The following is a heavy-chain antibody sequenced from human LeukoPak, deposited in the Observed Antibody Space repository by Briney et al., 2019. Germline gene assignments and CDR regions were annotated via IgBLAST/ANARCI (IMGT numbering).Heavy chain of an antibody. V-gene: IGHV4-34*01. D-gene: IGHD3-3*01. Sequence: SETLSLTCAVYGASFSGYYWSWIRQPPGKGLEWIGEINHSGSTNYNPSLKSRVTISVDTSKNQFSLKLSSVTAADTALYYCVRGDDFWSGYNWFDPWGQGTLVTVSS. CDR2: INHSGST. J-gene: IGHJ5*02. CDR1: GASFSGYY. CDR3: VRGDDFWSGYNWFDP.